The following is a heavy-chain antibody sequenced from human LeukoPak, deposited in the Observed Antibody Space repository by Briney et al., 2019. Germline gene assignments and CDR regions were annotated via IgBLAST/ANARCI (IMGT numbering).Heavy chain of an antibody. CDR2: ISYDGSNK. D-gene: IGHD6-19*01. Sequence: GRSLRLSCAASGFTFSSYGMHWVRQDPGKGLEWVAVISYDGSNKYYADSVKGRFTISRDNSKNTLYLQMNSLRAEDTAVYYCATASSGWQYYFDYWGQGTLVTVSS. CDR1: GFTFSSYG. CDR3: ATASSGWQYYFDY. V-gene: IGHV3-30*03. J-gene: IGHJ4*02.